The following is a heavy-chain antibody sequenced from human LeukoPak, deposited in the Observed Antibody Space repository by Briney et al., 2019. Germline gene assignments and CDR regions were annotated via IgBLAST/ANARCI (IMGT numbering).Heavy chain of an antibody. CDR2: ISSTSNHK. V-gene: IGHV3-21*06. CDR1: GFIFRSFS. D-gene: IGHD6-13*01. J-gene: IGHJ3*02. CDR3: ATRVTADSYDASDI. Sequence: GGSLRLSCAASGFIFRSFSMTWVRQAPGKGLEWVASISSTSNHKYHADSVKGRFTISRDNDKNSLYLQMNSLRAEDTVLYYCATRVTADSYDASDIWGQGTMVTVSS.